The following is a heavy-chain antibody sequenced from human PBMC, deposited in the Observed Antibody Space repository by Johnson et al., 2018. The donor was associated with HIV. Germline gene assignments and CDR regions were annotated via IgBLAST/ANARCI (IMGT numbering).Heavy chain of an antibody. V-gene: IGHV3-20*04. CDR3: ARRGITIVADACDI. CDR2: IDWSGGRT. D-gene: IGHD3-10*01. CDR1: GFTFDDYG. Sequence: VQLVESGGGVARSGGSLRLSCAASGFTFDDYGMSWVRQAPGKGLEWVSGIDWSGGRTGYADSVKGRFTISRDNAKKLLYLQMYSLRAEDTAFYYCARRGITIVADACDIWGQGTMVTVSS. J-gene: IGHJ3*02.